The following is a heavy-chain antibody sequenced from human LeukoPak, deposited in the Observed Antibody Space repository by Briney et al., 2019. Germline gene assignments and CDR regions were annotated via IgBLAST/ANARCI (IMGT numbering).Heavy chain of an antibody. CDR3: ARLPRGKSSNDY. J-gene: IGHJ4*02. CDR2: IYHSGNT. D-gene: IGHD2-2*01. V-gene: IGHV4-4*02. CDR1: GGSISSSNW. Sequence: PSETLSLTCAVSGGSISSSNWWSWVRQPPGKGLGWIGEIYHSGNTNYNPSLKSRVTISVDTSKNQFSLKLSSVTAADTAVYYCARLPRGKSSNDYWGQGTLVTVSS.